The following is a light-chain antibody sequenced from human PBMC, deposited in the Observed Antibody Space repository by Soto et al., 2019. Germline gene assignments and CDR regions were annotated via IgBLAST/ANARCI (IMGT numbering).Light chain of an antibody. CDR1: QSITSY. CDR3: QQSFSIPRT. J-gene: IGKJ1*01. CDR2: ASS. V-gene: IGKV1-39*01. Sequence: DLQMTQSPSSLSASVGDSVTITCRASQSITSYLNWYQQKPGRAPKLLIYASSNLKSGVPSRFSGSGSGTDFTLTISNLQPEDFATYYCQQSFSIPRTFGQGTNVEIK.